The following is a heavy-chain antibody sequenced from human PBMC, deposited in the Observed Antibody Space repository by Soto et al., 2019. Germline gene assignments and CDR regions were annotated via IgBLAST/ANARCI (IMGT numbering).Heavy chain of an antibody. Sequence: EVQLVPSGAEVKKPGESLRLSCKGSGYSFTNNLITWVRQMPGKGLEYMGRINPSDSYTIYDPAFQGHVTISADKSITTAYLQWSSLQASDTAMYYCARGSGWTDYWGQGTLVTVSS. D-gene: IGHD6-19*01. CDR3: ARGSGWTDY. J-gene: IGHJ4*02. V-gene: IGHV5-10-1*03. CDR2: INPSDSYT. CDR1: GYSFTNNL.